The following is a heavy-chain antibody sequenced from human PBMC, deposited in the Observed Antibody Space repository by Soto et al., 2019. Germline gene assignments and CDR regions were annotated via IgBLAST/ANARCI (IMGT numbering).Heavy chain of an antibody. D-gene: IGHD4-17*01. CDR3: AKDQYGDYANWFDP. Sequence: QVQLVESGGGVVQPGRSLRLSCAASGFTFSSYGMHWVRQAPGKGLEWVAVISYDGSNKYYADSVKGRFTISRDNSKNTLYLQMNSLRAEDTAVYYCAKDQYGDYANWFDPWGQGTLVTVSS. CDR1: GFTFSSYG. V-gene: IGHV3-30*18. CDR2: ISYDGSNK. J-gene: IGHJ5*02.